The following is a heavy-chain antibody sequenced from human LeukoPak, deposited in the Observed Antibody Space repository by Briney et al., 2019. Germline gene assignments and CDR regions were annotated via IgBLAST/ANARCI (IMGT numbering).Heavy chain of an antibody. CDR1: GGTFSSYG. V-gene: IGHV1-69*06. J-gene: IGHJ4*02. D-gene: IGHD5-24*01. CDR3: AKTPVGMVPLDY. CDR2: IIPIFLTS. Sequence: GASVKVSCKASGGTFSSYGISWVRQAPGQGLEWMGGIIPIFLTSNYAQKFQGRVTITADKSTSTAYMELSSLRSEDTAVYYCAKTPVGMVPLDYWGQGTLVTVSS.